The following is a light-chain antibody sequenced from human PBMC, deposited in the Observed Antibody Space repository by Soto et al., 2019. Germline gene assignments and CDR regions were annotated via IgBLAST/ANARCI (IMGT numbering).Light chain of an antibody. CDR1: QNISTY. CDR2: GVS. J-gene: IGKJ1*01. V-gene: IGKV3-11*01. Sequence: EIVLTQSPATLSLSPGEGASLSCSASQNISTYLAWYQQRPGQVPRLLIYGVSKRAPAIPPRFSGSGSRTDLALSASDLEAESFGTYDCQQRTDSPPCTLDQG. CDR3: QQRTDSPPCT.